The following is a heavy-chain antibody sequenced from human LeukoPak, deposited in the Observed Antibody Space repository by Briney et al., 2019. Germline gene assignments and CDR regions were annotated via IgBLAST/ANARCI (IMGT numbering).Heavy chain of an antibody. V-gene: IGHV3-21*04. CDR3: ARDRVYSSSLGANAFDY. CDR2: ISSSSSYI. D-gene: IGHD6-6*01. Sequence: GGSLRLSCAASGFTFSSYSMNWVRQAPGKGLEWVSSISSSSSYIYYADSVKGRFTISRDNAKNSLYLQMNSLRAEDTAVYYCARDRVYSSSLGANAFDYWGQGTLVTVSS. J-gene: IGHJ4*02. CDR1: GFTFSSYS.